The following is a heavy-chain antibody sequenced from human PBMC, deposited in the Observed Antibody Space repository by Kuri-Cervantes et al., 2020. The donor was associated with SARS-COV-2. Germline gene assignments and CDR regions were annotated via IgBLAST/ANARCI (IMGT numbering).Heavy chain of an antibody. Sequence: GESLKISCAASGFTFSAYAISWVRQAPGRGLEWASGISDSGINTYYPDSVRGRFTISRDNSKNMLYLQMHSLRVEDTAVYYCVKENSGRAPLMDVWGQGTTVTVSS. V-gene: IGHV3-23*01. J-gene: IGHJ6*02. D-gene: IGHD1-26*01. CDR3: VKENSGRAPLMDV. CDR2: ISDSGINT. CDR1: GFTFSAYA.